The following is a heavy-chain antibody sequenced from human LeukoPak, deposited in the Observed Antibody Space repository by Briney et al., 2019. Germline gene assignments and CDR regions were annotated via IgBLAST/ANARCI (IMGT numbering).Heavy chain of an antibody. Sequence: SETLSLTCAVYGGSFSGYYWSWIRQPPGKGLEWIGEINHSGSTNYNPSLKSRVTISVDTSKNQFSLKLSSVTAADTAVYYCARVIRYFDWLAYYFDYWGQGTLVTVSS. V-gene: IGHV4-34*01. CDR2: INHSGST. CDR1: GGSFSGYY. J-gene: IGHJ4*02. D-gene: IGHD3-9*01. CDR3: ARVIRYFDWLAYYFDY.